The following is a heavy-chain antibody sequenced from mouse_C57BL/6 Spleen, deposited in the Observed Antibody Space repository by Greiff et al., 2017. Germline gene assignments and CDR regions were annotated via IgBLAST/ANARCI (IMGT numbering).Heavy chain of an antibody. CDR3: ARSSYGSSNVGWYFDV. CDR1: GYTFTSYW. D-gene: IGHD1-1*01. CDR2: INPSNGGT. Sequence: QVQLQQPGTELVQPGASVKLSCKASGYTFTSYWMHWVKQRPGQGLEWIGNINPSNGGTNYNEKFKSKATLTVDKSSSTAYMQLSSLTSEDSAVYYCARSSYGSSNVGWYFDVWGTGTTVTVSS. V-gene: IGHV1-53*01. J-gene: IGHJ1*03.